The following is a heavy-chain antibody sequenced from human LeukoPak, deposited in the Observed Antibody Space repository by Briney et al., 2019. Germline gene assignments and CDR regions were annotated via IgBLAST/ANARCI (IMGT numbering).Heavy chain of an antibody. V-gene: IGHV4-59*01. CDR3: ARVETTVTTEVWFDP. Sequence: SETLSLTCTVSGGSISSYYWSWIRQPPGKGLEWIGYIYYSGSTNYNPSLKSRVTISVGTSKNQFSLKLSSVTAADTAVYYCARVETTVTTEVWFDPWGQGTLVTVSS. CDR2: IYYSGST. CDR1: GGSISSYY. D-gene: IGHD4-17*01. J-gene: IGHJ5*02.